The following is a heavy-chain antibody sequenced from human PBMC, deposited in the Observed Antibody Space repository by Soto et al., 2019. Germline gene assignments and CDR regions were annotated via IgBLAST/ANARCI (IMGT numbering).Heavy chain of an antibody. D-gene: IGHD4-4*01. Sequence: AGGSLRLSCAASGFSFSTYSMNWVRQAPGKGLEWVSYISSSSGTIYYADSVKGRFTISRDNAKSALYLQMNSLRAGDTAVYYCVRDRNSNYHFDSWGQGTMVTVSS. CDR3: VRDRNSNYHFDS. CDR1: GFSFSTYS. CDR2: ISSSSGTI. V-gene: IGHV3-48*01. J-gene: IGHJ4*02.